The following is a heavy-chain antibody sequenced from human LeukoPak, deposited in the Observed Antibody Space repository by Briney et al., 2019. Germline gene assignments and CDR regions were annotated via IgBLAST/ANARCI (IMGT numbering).Heavy chain of an antibody. Sequence: SETLSLTCTVSGGSISSSSYYWGWIRQPPGKGLEWIGSIYYSGSTYYNPSLKSRVTISVDTSKNQFSLKLSSVTAADTAVYYCARLTGVATTALDYWGQGTLVTVSS. CDR1: GGSISSSSYY. CDR3: ARLTGVATTALDY. V-gene: IGHV4-39*07. D-gene: IGHD5-12*01. CDR2: IYYSGST. J-gene: IGHJ4*02.